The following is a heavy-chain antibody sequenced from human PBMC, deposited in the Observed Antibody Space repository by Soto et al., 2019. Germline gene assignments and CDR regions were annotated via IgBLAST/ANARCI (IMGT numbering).Heavy chain of an antibody. Sequence: SENLSLTCGAYGGTFSGYYWSWIRQPPGKGLEWIGEINRTGSTNYHQSLKSRVTISVDTSKNQFSLKLGSVTAADTAVYYCARWNGLRSPSLFYNYYGMDVLGQCPTVT. CDR3: ARWNGLRSPSLFYNYYGMDV. CDR1: GGTFSGYY. CDR2: INRTGST. V-gene: IGHV4-34*01. D-gene: IGHD5-12*01. J-gene: IGHJ6*02.